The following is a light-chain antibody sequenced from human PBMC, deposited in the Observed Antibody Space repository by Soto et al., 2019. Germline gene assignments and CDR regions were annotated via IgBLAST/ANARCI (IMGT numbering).Light chain of an antibody. CDR1: SSDVGSYNL. V-gene: IGLV2-23*02. J-gene: IGLJ1*01. Sequence: LTQPASVSGSPGQSITISCTGTSSDVGSYNLVSWYQQHPGKAPKLMIYEVSKRPSGVSNRFSGSKSGNTASLTISGLQAEDEADYYCCSYAGSSTLNYVFGTGTRVNVL. CDR2: EVS. CDR3: CSYAGSSTLNYV.